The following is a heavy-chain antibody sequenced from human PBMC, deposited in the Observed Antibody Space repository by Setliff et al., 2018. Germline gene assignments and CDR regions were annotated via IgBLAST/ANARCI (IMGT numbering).Heavy chain of an antibody. CDR2: LSDSGST. CDR3: ARHRGYSSPSLEYYYYGLNV. CDR1: GYAISSGYY. Sequence: SETLSLTCTVSGYAISSGYYWGWVRQPPGKGLEWLGTLSDSGSTYYNPSFKGRVTISEHSSQTQFFLELSSVTAADTAVYYCARHRGYSSPSLEYYYYGLNVWGQGTTVTVSS. J-gene: IGHJ6*02. D-gene: IGHD3-22*01. V-gene: IGHV4-38-2*02.